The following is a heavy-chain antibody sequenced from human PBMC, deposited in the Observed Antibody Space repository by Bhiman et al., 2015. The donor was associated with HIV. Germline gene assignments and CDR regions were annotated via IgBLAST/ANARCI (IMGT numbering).Heavy chain of an antibody. J-gene: IGHJ6*02. CDR2: ISSDGSST. CDR1: AFTFSSSW. V-gene: IGHV3-74*01. CDR3: ARDEGVTFFRVVTNYYGLDV. D-gene: IGHD3-3*01. Sequence: EVQLVESGGGVVQPGGSLRLSCAASAFTFSSSWMHWVRQAPGKGLVWVSRISSDGSSTSYADSVKGRFTISRDNAKNTLYLQMNSLRAEDTAVYYCARDEGVTFFRVVTNYYGLDVWGQGTTVTVSS.